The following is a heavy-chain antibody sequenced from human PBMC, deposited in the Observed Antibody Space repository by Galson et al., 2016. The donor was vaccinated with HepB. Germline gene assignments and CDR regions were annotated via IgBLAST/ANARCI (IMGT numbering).Heavy chain of an antibody. CDR3: AKAVTRNTIFGVVTGKEGAHYGMDV. Sequence: SLRLSCAASGFIFSNYAMSWVRQVPGKGLEWVSAISGSGGSTHYADSVKGRFTISRDNSKNTLYLQMNSLRAEDTAVYYCAKAVTRNTIFGVVTGKEGAHYGMDVWGKGTTVTVSS. J-gene: IGHJ6*04. CDR2: ISGSGGST. CDR1: GFIFSNYA. V-gene: IGHV3-23*01. D-gene: IGHD3-3*01.